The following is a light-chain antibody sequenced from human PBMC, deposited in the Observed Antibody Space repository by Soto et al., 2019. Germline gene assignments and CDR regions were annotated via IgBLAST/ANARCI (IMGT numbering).Light chain of an antibody. J-gene: IGKJ5*01. CDR2: AAS. CDR3: QHYHGWPIT. Sequence: EVVMTQSPATLSVSPGDKVSLSCRANQTISNTLAWYQQKPGQAPRLLIYAASTRATGVSARFSGSGSGTEFTLTISSLQSEDFAVYYCQHYHGWPITFGQGTRLENK. V-gene: IGKV3-15*01. CDR1: QTISNT.